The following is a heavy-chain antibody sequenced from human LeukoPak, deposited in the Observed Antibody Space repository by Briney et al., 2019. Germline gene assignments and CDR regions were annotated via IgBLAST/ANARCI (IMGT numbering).Heavy chain of an antibody. Sequence: SQTLSLTCAVSGDSVSSNSAAWNWIRQSPSRGLEWLGRTYYRSKWYNDYAVSVKSRITINPDTSRNQFSLQLNSVTPEDTAVYYCVRDDGIGLDAFDVWSPGTMVTVSS. CDR1: GDSVSSNSAA. J-gene: IGHJ3*01. D-gene: IGHD1-14*01. CDR3: VRDDGIGLDAFDV. V-gene: IGHV6-1*01. CDR2: TYYRSKWYN.